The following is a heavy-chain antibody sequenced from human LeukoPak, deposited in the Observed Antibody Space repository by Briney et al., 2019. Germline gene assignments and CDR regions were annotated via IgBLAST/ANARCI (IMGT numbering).Heavy chain of an antibody. J-gene: IGHJ3*02. CDR2: INPNSGGT. CDR3: ARGRSGWTEDAFDT. Sequence: GASVKVSCKASGYTFTGYYMHWVRQAPGQGLEWMGWINPNSGGTNYAQKFQGRVTMTRDTSISTAYMELSRLRSDDTAVYYCARGRSGWTEDAFDTWGQGTMVTVSS. D-gene: IGHD6-19*01. V-gene: IGHV1-2*02. CDR1: GYTFTGYY.